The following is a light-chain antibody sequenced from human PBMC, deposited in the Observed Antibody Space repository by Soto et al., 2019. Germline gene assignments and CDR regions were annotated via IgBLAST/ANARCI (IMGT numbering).Light chain of an antibody. CDR3: QQSYSAPLYT. V-gene: IGKV1-39*01. J-gene: IGKJ2*01. CDR1: QSIGNY. CDR2: TAS. Sequence: DIQMTQSPSSLSASVGDRVTITCRASQSIGNYLNWYLQKPGKAPKLLIYTASTLQSGVPSRFSGSGSGTDFPLTISSLQPEDFATYYCQQSYSAPLYTFGQGTKLDI.